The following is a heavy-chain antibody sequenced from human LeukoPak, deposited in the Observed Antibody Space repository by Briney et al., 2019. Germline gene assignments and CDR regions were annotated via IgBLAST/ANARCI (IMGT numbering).Heavy chain of an antibody. CDR1: GFTFSTYW. Sequence: GGSLRLSCAASGFTFSTYWMQWVRHAPGKGLVWVSRINNDGSGTTYADSVKGRFTISRDNPKNTVFLQMNSLRAEDTAVYYCARDADGPGSLIDYWGQGALVTVSS. CDR2: INNDGSGT. J-gene: IGHJ4*02. D-gene: IGHD2-8*01. CDR3: ARDADGPGSLIDY. V-gene: IGHV3-74*01.